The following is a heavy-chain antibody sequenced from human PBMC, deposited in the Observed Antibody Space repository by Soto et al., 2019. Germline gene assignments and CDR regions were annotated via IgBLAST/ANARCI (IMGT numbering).Heavy chain of an antibody. Sequence: SGPTLVNPRQTLTLTCTFSGFSLTTPGMCVSWIRQPPGKALEWLAVIDWDDDKYYSTSLKTRLSISMDTSKNQVVLEMTNVAPVDTATYYCAHIRGAGAYYYYPMDVWGQGTTVTVSS. J-gene: IGHJ6*02. CDR2: IDWDDDK. CDR3: AHIRGAGAYYYYPMDV. V-gene: IGHV2-70*12. D-gene: IGHD3-10*01. CDR1: GFSLTTPGMC.